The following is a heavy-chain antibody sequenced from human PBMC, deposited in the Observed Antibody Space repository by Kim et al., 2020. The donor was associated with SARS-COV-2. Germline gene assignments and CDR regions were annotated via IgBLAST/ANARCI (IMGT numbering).Heavy chain of an antibody. CDR2: ISGSGGST. CDR3: AKDHPRADTMIVVVITTFDY. D-gene: IGHD3-22*01. J-gene: IGHJ4*02. Sequence: GGSLRLSCAASGFTFSSYAMSWVRQAPGKGLEWVSAISGSGGSTYYADSVKGRFTISRDNSENTLYLQMNSLRAEDTAVYYCAKDHPRADTMIVVVITTFDYWGQGTLVTVSS. CDR1: GFTFSSYA. V-gene: IGHV3-23*01.